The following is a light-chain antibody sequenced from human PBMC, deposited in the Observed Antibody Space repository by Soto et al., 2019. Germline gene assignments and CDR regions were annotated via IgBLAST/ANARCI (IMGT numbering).Light chain of an antibody. V-gene: IGKV4-1*01. J-gene: IGKJ4*01. Sequence: DIVMTQSPDSLAVSLGERATINCKSSQSVFYSSNNKNYLAWYQQKPGQPPKLLIYWASTRESGVPDRFSGSGSGTDFTLTISSLQAEDVAVYYCQQCYSTPPTFGGGTKVDIK. CDR2: WAS. CDR3: QQCYSTPPT. CDR1: QSVFYSSNNKNY.